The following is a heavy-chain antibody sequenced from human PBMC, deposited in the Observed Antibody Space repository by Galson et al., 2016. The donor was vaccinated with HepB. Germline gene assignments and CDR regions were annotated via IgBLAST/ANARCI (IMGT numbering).Heavy chain of an antibody. CDR1: GFTFSNYW. Sequence: SLRLSCAASGFTFSNYWMSWVRQAPGKGLEWVANLNRDGSERHYVESVKGRFTISRENANNSLFLEVNSLRAEDTAVYYCATARYFISISGARFESWGQGTLVTVSS. D-gene: IGHD3-3*01. CDR2: LNRDGSER. J-gene: IGHJ1*01. V-gene: IGHV3-7*03. CDR3: ATARYFISISGARFES.